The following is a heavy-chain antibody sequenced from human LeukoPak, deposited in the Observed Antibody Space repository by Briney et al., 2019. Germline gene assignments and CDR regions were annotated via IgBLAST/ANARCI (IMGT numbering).Heavy chain of an antibody. J-gene: IGHJ4*02. CDR3: AKDYSRPY. Sequence: GGSLRLSCAASGFTFSNYGMHWVRQAPGKGLEWVTVISYDGTNKYYADSVKGRFTISRDNSKNTLYLQMNSLRAEDTAVYYCAKDYSRPYWGQGTLVTVSS. CDR1: GFTFSNYG. D-gene: IGHD2-15*01. V-gene: IGHV3-30*18. CDR2: ISYDGTNK.